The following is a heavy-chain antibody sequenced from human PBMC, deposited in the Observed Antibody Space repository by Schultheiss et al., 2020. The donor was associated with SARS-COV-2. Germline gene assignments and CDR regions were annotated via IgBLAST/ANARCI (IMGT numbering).Heavy chain of an antibody. Sequence: GESLKISCAASGFTFSDYYMSWIRQAPGKGLEWVSYISSSSSYTNYADSVKGRFTISRDNSKNTLYLQMNSLRAEDTAVYYCARVGKIVAAAGFDYWGQGTLVTVSS. CDR1: GFTFSDYY. CDR2: ISSSSSYT. D-gene: IGHD6-13*01. V-gene: IGHV3-11*05. J-gene: IGHJ4*02. CDR3: ARVGKIVAAAGFDY.